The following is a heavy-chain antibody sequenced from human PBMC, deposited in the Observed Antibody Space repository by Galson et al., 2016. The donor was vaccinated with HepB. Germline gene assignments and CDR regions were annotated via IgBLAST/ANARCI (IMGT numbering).Heavy chain of an antibody. V-gene: IGHV1-18*01. D-gene: IGHD1-26*01. CDR3: ARGRGRVGAIDALEY. CDR2: ISAYNSYT. CDR1: GYTFTSYG. Sequence: SVKVSCKASGYTFTSYGISWVRQAPGQGLEWVGWISAYNSYTHYAEKVQGRVTMTTDTSTSTAYMELRSLRSDDTAVYYCARGRGRVGAIDALEYWGQGTVVTVSS. J-gene: IGHJ4*02.